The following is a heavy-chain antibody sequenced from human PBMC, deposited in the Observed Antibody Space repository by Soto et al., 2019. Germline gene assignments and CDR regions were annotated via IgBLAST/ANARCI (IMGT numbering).Heavy chain of an antibody. CDR2: IIPILGIA. D-gene: IGHD3-10*01. Sequence: QVQLVQSGAEVKKPGSSVKVSCKASGGTFSSYTISWVRQAPGQGLEWMGRIIPILGIANYAQKFQGRVTITADKSTSTAYMELSSLRSEDTAVYYCAREEYYYGSGAFFDCRGQGTLVTVSS. V-gene: IGHV1-69*08. CDR3: AREEYYYGSGAFFDC. CDR1: GGTFSSYT. J-gene: IGHJ4*02.